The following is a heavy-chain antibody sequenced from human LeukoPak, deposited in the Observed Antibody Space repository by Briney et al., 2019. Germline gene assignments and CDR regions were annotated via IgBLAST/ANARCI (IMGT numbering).Heavy chain of an antibody. V-gene: IGHV1-69*02. CDR3: ARHSSRGHYYDFDL. Sequence: SVKVSCKAPGDTLITHFISWVRQAPGQGLEWVGRIVPVIGVATYAQSLQGRVIITADRSTNTAYMELSSPRFEDSAVYFCARHSSRGHYYDFDLWGQGSLVTVSS. CDR2: IVPVIGVA. D-gene: IGHD3-22*01. CDR1: GDTLITHF. J-gene: IGHJ4*02.